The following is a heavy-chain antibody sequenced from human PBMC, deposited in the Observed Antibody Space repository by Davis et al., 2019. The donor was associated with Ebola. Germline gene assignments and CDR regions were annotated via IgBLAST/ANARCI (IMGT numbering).Heavy chain of an antibody. V-gene: IGHV1-69*06. CDR1: GFTFSSYA. Sequence: KISCAASGFTFSSYAISWVRQAPGQGLEWMGGIIPIFGTANYAQKFQGRVTITADKSTSTAYMELSSLTSDDTAVYYCAGDYGGQVNWFDPWGQGTLVTVSS. J-gene: IGHJ5*02. CDR3: AGDYGGQVNWFDP. CDR2: IIPIFGTA. D-gene: IGHD4-23*01.